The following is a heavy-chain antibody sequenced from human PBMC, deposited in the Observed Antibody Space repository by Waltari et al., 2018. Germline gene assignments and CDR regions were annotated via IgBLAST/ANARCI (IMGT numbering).Heavy chain of an antibody. D-gene: IGHD6-19*01. CDR3: ARTEAVAGSYYFDY. CDR2: ISYSGST. V-gene: IGHV4-39*07. J-gene: IGHJ4*02. Sequence: QLQLQESGPGLVKPSETLSLTCTVSGGSISSSIYYWGWIRQPPGKGLEWIGTISYSGSTRYNPSLESRVTISVDTSKNQFSLKLSSVTAADTALYYCARTEAVAGSYYFDYWGRGTLVTVSS. CDR1: GGSISSSIYY.